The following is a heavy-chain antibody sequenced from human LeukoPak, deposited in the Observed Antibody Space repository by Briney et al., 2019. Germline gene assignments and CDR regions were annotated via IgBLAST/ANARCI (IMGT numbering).Heavy chain of an antibody. Sequence: GGSLRLSCAASGFTFSSYGMSWVRQAPGKGLEWVSAISGSGGSTYYADSVKGRFTISRDNSKNTLYLQMNSLRAEDTAVYYCANGRKDSSGYYSPFDYWGQGTLVTVSS. CDR2: ISGSGGST. CDR1: GFTFSSYG. V-gene: IGHV3-23*01. CDR3: ANGRKDSSGYYSPFDY. J-gene: IGHJ4*02. D-gene: IGHD3-22*01.